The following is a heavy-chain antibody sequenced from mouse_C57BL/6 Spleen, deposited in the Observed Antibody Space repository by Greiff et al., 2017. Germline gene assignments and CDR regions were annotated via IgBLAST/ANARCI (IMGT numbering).Heavy chain of an antibody. CDR3: ARQRGSNYDYAMDY. V-gene: IGHV2-6-1*01. J-gene: IGHJ4*01. Sequence: VQLQQSGPGLVAPSQSLSITCTVSGFSLTSYGVHWVRQPPGKGLEWLVVIWSDGSTTYNSALKSRLSISKDNSKSQVFLKMNSLQTDDTAMYYCARQRGSNYDYAMDYWGQGTSVTVSS. D-gene: IGHD2-5*01. CDR1: GFSLTSYG. CDR2: IWSDGST.